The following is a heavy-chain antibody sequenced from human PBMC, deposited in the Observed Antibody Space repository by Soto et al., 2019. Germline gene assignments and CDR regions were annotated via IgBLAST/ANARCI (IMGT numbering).Heavy chain of an antibody. J-gene: IGHJ5*02. D-gene: IGHD4-17*01. CDR3: ARDDDEYGDYGWFDP. Sequence: QVQLVQSGAEVKKPGSSVKVSCKASGGTFSSYTISWVRQAPGQGLEWMGRIIPILGIANYAQKFQGRVTITADKSTSTAYMELSSLRSEDTAVYYCARDDDEYGDYGWFDPWGQGTLVTVSS. V-gene: IGHV1-69*08. CDR1: GGTFSSYT. CDR2: IIPILGIA.